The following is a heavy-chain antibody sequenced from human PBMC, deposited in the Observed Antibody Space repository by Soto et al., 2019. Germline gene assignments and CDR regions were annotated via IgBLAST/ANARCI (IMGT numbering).Heavy chain of an antibody. Sequence: QTLSLTCAISGDIVSRNSASLNSVRQSPSRGLGWLGWTYWRSKWYYGYAGSVESRITNKPDTSKNGFYLQSNSVTPEHTAVDYCARIHCCSSYDMDVWGQGTTVTVSS. V-gene: IGHV6-1*01. CDR2: TYWRSKWYY. CDR3: ARIHCCSSYDMDV. J-gene: IGHJ6*02. CDR1: GDIVSRNSAS. D-gene: IGHD6-6*01.